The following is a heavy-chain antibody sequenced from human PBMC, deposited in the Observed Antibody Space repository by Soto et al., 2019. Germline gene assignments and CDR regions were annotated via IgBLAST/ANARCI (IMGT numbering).Heavy chain of an antibody. D-gene: IGHD3-22*01. CDR1: GYSFTSYW. Sequence: GESLKISCQGSGYSFTSYWISWVRQMPGKGLEWMGRIDPSDSYTNYSPSFQGHVTISADKSISTAYLQWSSLKASDTAMYYCAILDGADSSGYYYEYWGQGTLVTVSS. CDR3: AILDGADSSGYYYEY. CDR2: IDPSDSYT. J-gene: IGHJ4*02. V-gene: IGHV5-10-1*01.